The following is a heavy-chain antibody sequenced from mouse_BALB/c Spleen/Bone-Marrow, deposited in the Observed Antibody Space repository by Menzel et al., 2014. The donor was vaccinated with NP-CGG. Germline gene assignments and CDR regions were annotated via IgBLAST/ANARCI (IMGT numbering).Heavy chain of an antibody. CDR2: IDPAIFT. CDR1: GFNIKDTY. CDR3: ARWEYYAMDY. D-gene: IGHD4-1*01. J-gene: IGHJ4*01. V-gene: IGHV14-3*02. Sequence: EVKLLESGAELVKPGASVKLSCTASGFNIKDTYLHWVKQRPEQGLDWIGRIDPAIFTKYDPKFQGKATITADTSSNTAYLQLSSLTSEDTAVYYCARWEYYAMDYWGQGTSVAVSS.